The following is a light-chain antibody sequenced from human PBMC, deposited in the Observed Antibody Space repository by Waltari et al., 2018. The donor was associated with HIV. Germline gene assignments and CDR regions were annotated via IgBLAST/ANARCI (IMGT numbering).Light chain of an antibody. J-gene: IGLJ3*02. CDR2: DVS. CDR3: SSYTSSSSWV. V-gene: IGLV2-14*03. CDR1: SSDVGGYNY. Sequence: QSALTQPASVSGSPGQSIPISCTGTSSDVGGYNYFSWYQQHPGKAPKASIYDVSNRPSGVSNRFSGAKSGNTASLTISGLQAEDEADYYCSSYTSSSSWVFGGGTKLTVL.